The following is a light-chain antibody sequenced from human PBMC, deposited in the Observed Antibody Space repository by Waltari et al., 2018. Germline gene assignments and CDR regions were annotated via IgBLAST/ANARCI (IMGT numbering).Light chain of an antibody. V-gene: IGKV1-NL1*01. Sequence: DIQMTQSPSSLSASVGDRVTITCRASRAITNYVNWYQQRPGLAPKLLIYAASTLQGGVPTRFSGSGSGTDFTLTISSLQAEDVAVYYCQQYYSIPYTFGQGTKLEIK. CDR2: AAS. J-gene: IGKJ2*01. CDR1: RAITNY. CDR3: QQYYSIPYT.